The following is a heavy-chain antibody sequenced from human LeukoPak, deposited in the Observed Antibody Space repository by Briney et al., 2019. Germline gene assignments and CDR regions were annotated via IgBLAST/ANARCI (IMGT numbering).Heavy chain of an antibody. V-gene: IGHV3-23*01. CDR1: GFTFSSYA. J-gene: IGHJ4*02. D-gene: IGHD2-21*02. Sequence: PGGSLRLSCAASGFTFSSYAMSWVRQAPGKGLEWVSVISGSGDSTYYADSVKGRFTISRDNSKNTLYLQMNSLRAEDTAVYYCSKVGRVVTAIRFDNWGQGTLVTVSS. CDR3: SKVGRVVTAIRFDN. CDR2: ISGSGDST.